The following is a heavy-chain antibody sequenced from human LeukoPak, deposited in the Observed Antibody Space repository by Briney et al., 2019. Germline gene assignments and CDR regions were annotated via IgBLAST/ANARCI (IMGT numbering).Heavy chain of an antibody. CDR1: GGSFSGYY. Sequence: NASETLPLTCAVYGGSFSGYYWSWIRQPPGKGLEWIGYIYYSGSTNYNPSLKSRVTISVDTSKNQFSLKLSSVTAADTAVYYCAGYDSSGYYYGMDVWGQGTTVTVSS. D-gene: IGHD3-22*01. V-gene: IGHV4-59*01. J-gene: IGHJ6*02. CDR2: IYYSGST. CDR3: AGYDSSGYYYGMDV.